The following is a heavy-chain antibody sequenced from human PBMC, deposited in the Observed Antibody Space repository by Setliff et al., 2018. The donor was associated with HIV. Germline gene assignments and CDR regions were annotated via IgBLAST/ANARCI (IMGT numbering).Heavy chain of an antibody. D-gene: IGHD3-10*01. CDR2: IYPDDSDA. J-gene: IGHJ4*02. V-gene: IGHV5-51*01. CDR3: ARNHLNYASGNTKTSGAYYFDS. CDR1: GYSFSTYW. Sequence: GESLKISCKGSGYSFSTYWIAWVRQMPGRGLEVMGLIYPDDSDARYNPSFQGRVTISADKSISTAYLQWSSLKASDSAIFYCARNHLNYASGNTKTSGAYYFDSWGRGTLVTVSS.